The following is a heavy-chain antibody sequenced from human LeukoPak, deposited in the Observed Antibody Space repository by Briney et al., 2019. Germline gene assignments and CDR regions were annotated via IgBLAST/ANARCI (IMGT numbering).Heavy chain of an antibody. J-gene: IGHJ5*02. CDR1: GGSFRGYY. CDR3: ARAISGSTT. Sequence: SETLSLTCAVYGGSFRGYYWNWFRQPPGKGLEWIGEINNSGGTNYSPSLKSRVTISGDTSTNQFSLKVNSVTAADTAVYYCARAISGSTTWGQGTLVTVSS. V-gene: IGHV4-34*01. CDR2: INNSGGT. D-gene: IGHD3-10*01.